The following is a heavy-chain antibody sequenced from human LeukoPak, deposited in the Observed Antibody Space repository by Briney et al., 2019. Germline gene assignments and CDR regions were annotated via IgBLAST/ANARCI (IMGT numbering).Heavy chain of an antibody. CDR2: ISDGGSTT. Sequence: GGSLRLSCVASGFTFSNYWMHWVRQPPGKGLVWVSRISDGGSTTTYADSVKGRFTISRDNAKNTLYLQMNGLRAEDTAVYYCSRSAYYDGSGNYYDYWGQGTLVTVSS. J-gene: IGHJ4*02. D-gene: IGHD3-22*01. CDR1: GFTFSNYW. V-gene: IGHV3-74*01. CDR3: SRSAYYDGSGNYYDY.